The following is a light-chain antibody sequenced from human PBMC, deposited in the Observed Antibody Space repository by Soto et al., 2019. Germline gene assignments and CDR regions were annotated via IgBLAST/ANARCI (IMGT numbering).Light chain of an antibody. J-gene: IGLJ2*01. CDR2: NNY. Sequence: PVLTQPPSASGTPGQRVTISCSGSTSNIGTNIVNWYQQLPGAAPKLLIYNNYQRPSGVPDRFSGSKSGTSASLAISGLQSEDEADYYCAAWDDSLNGVLFGGGTKLTVL. CDR1: TSNIGTNI. V-gene: IGLV1-44*01. CDR3: AAWDDSLNGVL.